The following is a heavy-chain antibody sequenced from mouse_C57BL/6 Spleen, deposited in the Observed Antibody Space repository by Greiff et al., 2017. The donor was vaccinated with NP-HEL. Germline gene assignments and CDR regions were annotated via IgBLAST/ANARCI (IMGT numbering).Heavy chain of an antibody. D-gene: IGHD2-3*01. V-gene: IGHV1-64*01. J-gene: IGHJ3*01. Sequence: QVHVKQPGAELVKPGASVKLSCKASGYTFTSYWMHWVKQRPGQGLEWIGMIHPNSGSTNYNEKFKSKATLTVDKSSSTAYMQLSSLTSEDSAVYYCARQDGYYLFAYWGQGTLVTVSA. CDR2: IHPNSGST. CDR3: ARQDGYYLFAY. CDR1: GYTFTSYW.